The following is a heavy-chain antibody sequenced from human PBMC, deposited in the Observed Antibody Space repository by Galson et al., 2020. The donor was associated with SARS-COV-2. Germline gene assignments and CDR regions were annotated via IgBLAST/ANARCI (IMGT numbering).Heavy chain of an antibody. CDR1: GFTFDDYA. J-gene: IGHJ4*02. CDR2: ISWNSGSI. V-gene: IGHV3-9*01. CDR3: AKDTGPDHPKWATINGIDY. Sequence: SLKISCAASGFTFDDYAMHWVRQAPGKGLEWVSGISWNSGSIGYADSVKGRFTISRDNAKNSLYLQMNSLRAEDTALYYCAKDTGPDHPKWATINGIDYWGQGTLVTVSS. D-gene: IGHD5-12*01.